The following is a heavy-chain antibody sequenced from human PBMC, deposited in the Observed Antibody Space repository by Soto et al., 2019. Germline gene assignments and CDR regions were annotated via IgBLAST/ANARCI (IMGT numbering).Heavy chain of an antibody. Sequence: QITLKESGPTLVKPTQTLTLTCTFSGFSLSTSGVGVGGIRQPPGKALEWLALIYWNDDKRYSPSLKSRLTSTKDTSKNQVVLTMTNRDHVDTATYYCAHRPGLRDYGAPYWYFDLWGRGTLVTVSS. J-gene: IGHJ2*01. V-gene: IGHV2-5*01. D-gene: IGHD4-17*01. CDR2: IYWNDDK. CDR1: GFSLSTSGVG. CDR3: AHRPGLRDYGAPYWYFDL.